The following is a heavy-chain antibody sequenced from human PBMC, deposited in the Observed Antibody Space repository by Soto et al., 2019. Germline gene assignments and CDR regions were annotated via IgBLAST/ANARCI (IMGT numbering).Heavy chain of an antibody. CDR3: AREASAVHSLDY. D-gene: IGHD6-19*01. Sequence: ASVTVSCTSSGYIFTVYSMHWVRQAPGQGLEWMGWFNPNSGDTIYAQKFQGRVSLTRDTSISTAYMELSSLRSDDTALYYCAREASAVHSLDYWGQGTLVTVSS. J-gene: IGHJ4*02. CDR1: GYIFTVYS. CDR2: FNPNSGDT. V-gene: IGHV1-2*02.